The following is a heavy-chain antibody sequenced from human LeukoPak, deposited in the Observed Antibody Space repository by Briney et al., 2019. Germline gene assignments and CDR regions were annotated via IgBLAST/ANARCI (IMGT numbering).Heavy chain of an antibody. CDR3: AKGPTLSSSPYYFDY. J-gene: IGHJ4*02. V-gene: IGHV3-23*01. Sequence: PGGSLRLSCAASGFTFSSYAMSWVRQAPGKGLEWVSAISGSGGSTYYADSVKGRFTISRDNSKNTLYLQMNSLRAEDTAVYYCAKGPTLSSSPYYFDYWGQGTLVTVSS. CDR2: ISGSGGST. CDR1: GFTFSSYA. D-gene: IGHD6-13*01.